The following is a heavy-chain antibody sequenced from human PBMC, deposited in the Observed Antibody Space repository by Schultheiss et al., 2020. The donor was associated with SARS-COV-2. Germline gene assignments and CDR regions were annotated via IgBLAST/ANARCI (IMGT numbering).Heavy chain of an antibody. V-gene: IGHV3-30*04. Sequence: GESLKISCAASGFTFSSYAMSWVRQAPGKGLEWVAVISYDGSNKYYADSVKGRFTISRDNAKNSLYLQMNSLRDDDTAVYYCVRGFGWRENFDYWGQGTLVTVSS. CDR1: GFTFSSYA. D-gene: IGHD3-16*01. CDR2: ISYDGSNK. CDR3: VRGFGWRENFDY. J-gene: IGHJ4*02.